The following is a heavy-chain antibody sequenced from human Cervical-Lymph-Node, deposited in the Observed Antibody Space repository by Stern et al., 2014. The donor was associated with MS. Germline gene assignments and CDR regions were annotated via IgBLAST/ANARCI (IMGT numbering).Heavy chain of an antibody. Sequence: VQLVESGGGVVQPGTSQRLSCAASGFMFRTYGMHWVRQAPGKGLEWGAVISYDGSKRYYAEAVKGRFSISRDISKNTLYLQMNSLTAEDTAVYYCAKDKGGGYGIDYWGQGTRVTVSS. J-gene: IGHJ4*02. CDR3: AKDKGGGYGIDY. CDR2: ISYDGSKR. V-gene: IGHV3-30*18. CDR1: GFMFRTYG. D-gene: IGHD5-12*01.